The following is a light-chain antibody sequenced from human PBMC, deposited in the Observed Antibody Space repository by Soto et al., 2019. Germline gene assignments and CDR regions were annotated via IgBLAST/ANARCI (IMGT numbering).Light chain of an antibody. J-gene: IGKJ3*01. CDR2: GAS. CDR1: PSVSSSY. Sequence: EIVLTQSPGTLSLSPGERATLSCRASPSVSSSYLAWYQQKPGQAPRLLIYGASSRATAIPDRFSGSGSGTDFTLTISRLEPEDFAVYYCQQYGSLFTFGPGTKVDIK. CDR3: QQYGSLFT. V-gene: IGKV3-20*01.